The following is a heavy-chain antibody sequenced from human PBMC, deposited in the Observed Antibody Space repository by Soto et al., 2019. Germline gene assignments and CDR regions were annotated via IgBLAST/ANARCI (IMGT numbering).Heavy chain of an antibody. CDR2: ITGSGGST. CDR3: VKQTAGTNDY. D-gene: IGHD6-13*01. CDR1: GFTFSSYA. J-gene: IGHJ4*02. V-gene: IGHV3-23*01. Sequence: GGSLRLSCAASGFTFSSYAMSWVRQAPGKGLEWVSVITGSGGSTYYADSVKGRFTISRDNSKNTLYLQVNSLTAEDTAIYYCVKQTAGTNDYWGRGTLVTVSS.